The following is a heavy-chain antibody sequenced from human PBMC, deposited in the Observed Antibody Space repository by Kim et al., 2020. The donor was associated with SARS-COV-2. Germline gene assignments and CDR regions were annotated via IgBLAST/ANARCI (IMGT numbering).Heavy chain of an antibody. CDR2: IYYSGST. J-gene: IGHJ5*02. V-gene: IGHV4-39*01. D-gene: IGHD3-3*01. Sequence: SETLSLTCTVSGGSISSSSYYWGWIRQPPGKGLEWIGSIYYSGSTYYNPSLKSRVTISVDTSKNQFSLKLSSVTAADTAVYYCATIRPRYDFWSGYYRGNWFDPWGQGTLVTVSS. CDR3: ATIRPRYDFWSGYYRGNWFDP. CDR1: GGSISSSSYY.